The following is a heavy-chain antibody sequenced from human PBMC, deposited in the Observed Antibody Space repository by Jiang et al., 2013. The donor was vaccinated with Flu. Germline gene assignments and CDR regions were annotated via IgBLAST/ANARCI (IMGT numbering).Heavy chain of an antibody. D-gene: IGHD6-19*01. CDR2: IYPGDSDT. V-gene: IGHV5-51*01. CDR3: ARHSIYSSGWHFDY. Sequence: QMPGKGLEWMGIIYPGDSDTRYSPSFQGQVTISADKSISTAYLQWSSLKASDTAMYYCARHSIYSSGWHFDYWGQGTLVTVSS. J-gene: IGHJ4*02.